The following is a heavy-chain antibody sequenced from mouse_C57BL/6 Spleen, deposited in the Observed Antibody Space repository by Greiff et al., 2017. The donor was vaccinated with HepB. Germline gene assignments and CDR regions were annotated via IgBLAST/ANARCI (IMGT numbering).Heavy chain of an antibody. CDR2: IDPGDSYT. CDR1: GYTFTSYW. V-gene: IGHV1-50*01. J-gene: IGHJ1*03. D-gene: IGHD2-12*01. Sequence: QVQLKQPGAELVKPGASVKLSCKASGYTFTSYWMQWVKQRPGQGLEWIGEIDPGDSYTNYNQKFKGKATLTVDTSSSTAYMQLSSLTSEDSAVYYSARNYYRGWYFDVWGTGTTVTVSS. CDR3: ARNYYRGWYFDV.